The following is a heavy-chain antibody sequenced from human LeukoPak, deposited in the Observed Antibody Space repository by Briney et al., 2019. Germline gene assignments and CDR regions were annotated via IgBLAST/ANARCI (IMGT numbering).Heavy chain of an antibody. CDR2: ISYDGSNK. D-gene: IGHD3-9*01. Sequence: GRSLRLSCAASGFTFSSYGMHWVRQAPGKGLEWVAVISYDGSNKYYADSVKGRFTISRDNSKNTLYLQMNSMRAEDTAVYYCAKDLGVRYFDWLIPGSDYWGQGTLVTVS. V-gene: IGHV3-30*18. J-gene: IGHJ4*02. CDR3: AKDLGVRYFDWLIPGSDY. CDR1: GFTFSSYG.